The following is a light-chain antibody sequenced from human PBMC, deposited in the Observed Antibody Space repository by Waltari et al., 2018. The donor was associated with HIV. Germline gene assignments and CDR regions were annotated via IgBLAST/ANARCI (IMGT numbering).Light chain of an antibody. CDR3: QVWDSTTGKVV. CDR1: NIGSKD. J-gene: IGLJ2*01. Sequence: SYELTQPQSVSVALGQTASLTCGGHNIGSKDVHWYQQRPGQAPLLVIYRDINRPSEIPERFAGSSSGNTATLTISRAQAGEEADYFCQVWDSTTGKVVFGGGTKLTVL. V-gene: IGLV3-9*01. CDR2: RDI.